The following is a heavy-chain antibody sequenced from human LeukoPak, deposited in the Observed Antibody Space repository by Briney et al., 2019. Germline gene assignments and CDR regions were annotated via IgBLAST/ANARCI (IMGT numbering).Heavy chain of an antibody. D-gene: IGHD6-13*01. Sequence: GGSLRLSCAASGFTFSSYSMNWVRQAPGKGLEWVSYISSSSSTIYYADSVKGRFTISRDNSKNTLYLQMNSLRAEDTAVYYCTTEGAAGGFDYWGQGTLVTVSS. CDR1: GFTFSSYS. CDR2: ISSSSSTI. J-gene: IGHJ4*02. CDR3: TTEGAAGGFDY. V-gene: IGHV3-48*01.